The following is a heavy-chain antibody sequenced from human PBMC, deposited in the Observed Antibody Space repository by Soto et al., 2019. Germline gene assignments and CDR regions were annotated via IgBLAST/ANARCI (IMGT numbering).Heavy chain of an antibody. CDR2: ISWNSNII. CDR1: GFTFDDYA. D-gene: IGHD2-15*01. V-gene: IGHV3-9*01. Sequence: EVQLVESGGGLVQPGRSLRLSCAASGFTFDDYAMHWVRRVPGKGLEWVSSISWNSNIIGYADSVKGRFTISRDNAKNSLYLQMNSLRPEDTALYYCAKGGPDGFCSGGRCYFDYGVQGTLVTVSS. J-gene: IGHJ4*02. CDR3: AKGGPDGFCSGGRCYFDY.